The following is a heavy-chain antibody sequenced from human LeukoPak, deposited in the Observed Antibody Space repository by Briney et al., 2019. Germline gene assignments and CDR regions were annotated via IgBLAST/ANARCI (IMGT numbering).Heavy chain of an antibody. CDR1: GFTDSSNY. V-gene: IGHV3-53*01. Sequence: GGSLRLSCAASGFTDSSNYMSWVRQAPGKGLEWVSVIYSGGSTYYADSVKGRFTISRDNSKNTLYLQMNSLRAEDTAVYYCARDTEGSVDYYYMDVWGKGTTVTVSS. J-gene: IGHJ6*03. CDR2: IYSGGST. CDR3: ARDTEGSVDYYYMDV.